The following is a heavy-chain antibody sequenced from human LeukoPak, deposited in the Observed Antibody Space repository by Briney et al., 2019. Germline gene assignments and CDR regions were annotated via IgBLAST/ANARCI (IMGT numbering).Heavy chain of an antibody. CDR3: ARVGSGYSGYDWV. J-gene: IGHJ4*02. Sequence: SETLSLTCTASGGSLSSYYWSWIRQPPGKGLEWIGYIYYSGSTNYNPSLKSRVTISVDTSKNQFSLKLSSVTAADTAVYYCARVGSGYSGYDWVWGQGTLVTVSS. CDR1: GGSLSSYY. D-gene: IGHD5-12*01. V-gene: IGHV4-59*01. CDR2: IYYSGST.